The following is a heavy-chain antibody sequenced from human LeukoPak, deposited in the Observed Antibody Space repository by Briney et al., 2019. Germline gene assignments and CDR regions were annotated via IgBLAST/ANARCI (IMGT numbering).Heavy chain of an antibody. J-gene: IGHJ4*02. CDR1: GFTFNNYA. V-gene: IGHV3-23*01. CDR3: ARLPTFYYDSSGYHYDY. Sequence: HPGGSLRLSCVASGFTFNNYAMSWVRQAPGRGLEWASSTAGSGISKDYPDSVKGRFTISKDKSKNTLYLQMDNLRAEDTGVYFCARLPTFYYDSSGYHYDYWGQGTLVTVSS. D-gene: IGHD3-22*01. CDR2: TAGSGISK.